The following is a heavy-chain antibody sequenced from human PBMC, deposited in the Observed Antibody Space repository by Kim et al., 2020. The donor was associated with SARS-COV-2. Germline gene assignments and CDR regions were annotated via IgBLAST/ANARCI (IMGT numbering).Heavy chain of an antibody. CDR1: GFTFSSYV. CDR3: AKRGGQYCSGGSCYGGWFDY. V-gene: IGHV3-30*18. Sequence: GGSLRLSCAASGFTFSSYVMHWVRQAPGKGLEWVAVISYDGSNKYYADSVKGRFTISRDNSKNTLYLQMNSLRAEDTAVYYCAKRGGQYCSGGSCYGGWFDYWGRGPLVTVSS. D-gene: IGHD2-15*01. CDR2: ISYDGSNK. J-gene: IGHJ4*02.